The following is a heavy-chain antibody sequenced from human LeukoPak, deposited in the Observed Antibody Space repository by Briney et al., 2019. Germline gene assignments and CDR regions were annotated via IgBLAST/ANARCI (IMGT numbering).Heavy chain of an antibody. Sequence: SETLSLTCTVSGDSISSYYWSWIRQPPGKGLEWIGYIYTSGSTNYNPSLKSRVTISVDMSKNQFSLKLSSVTAADTAVYYCARASSFDKTTRWNPAYFGPWGPGSLVTVAS. V-gene: IGHV4-4*09. J-gene: IGHJ5*02. D-gene: IGHD1-1*01. CDR1: GDSISSYY. CDR2: IYTSGST. CDR3: ARASSFDKTTRWNPAYFGP.